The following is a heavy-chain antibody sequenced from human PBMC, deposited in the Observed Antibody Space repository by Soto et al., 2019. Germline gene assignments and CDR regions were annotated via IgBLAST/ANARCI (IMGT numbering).Heavy chain of an antibody. Sequence: QITLKESGPTLVKPTQTLTLTCTFSGFSLSTSGVGVGWIRQPPGKALEWLALIYWDDDKRYSPSLKSRLTITKDTSKNQVVLTMTNMDPVDTATYYCAHRRGGVYDYVWGSYRYSPSPFDYWGQGTLVTVSS. J-gene: IGHJ4*02. V-gene: IGHV2-5*02. CDR1: GFSLSTSGVG. CDR3: AHRRGGVYDYVWGSYRYSPSPFDY. D-gene: IGHD3-16*02. CDR2: IYWDDDK.